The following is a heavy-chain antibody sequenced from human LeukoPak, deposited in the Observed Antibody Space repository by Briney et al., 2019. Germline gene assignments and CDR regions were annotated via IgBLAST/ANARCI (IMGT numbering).Heavy chain of an antibody. CDR3: ATLREYCSSTSCPNDY. J-gene: IGHJ4*02. V-gene: IGHV1-24*01. CDR2: FDPEDGET. D-gene: IGHD2-2*01. Sequence: GASVKVSCKVSGYTLTELSMHWVRQAPGKGLEWMGGFDPEDGETIYAQKFQGRVTMTEDTSTDTAYMELSSLRSEDTAVYYCATLREYCSSTSCPNDYWGQGTLVTVSS. CDR1: GYTLTELS.